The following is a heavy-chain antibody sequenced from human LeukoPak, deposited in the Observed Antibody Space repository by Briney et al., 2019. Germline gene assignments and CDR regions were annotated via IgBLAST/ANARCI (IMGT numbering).Heavy chain of an antibody. CDR2: ISTGSSFI. V-gene: IGHV3-21*01. D-gene: IGHD3-10*01. J-gene: IGHJ4*02. CDR3: ARDLGQLWDDY. Sequence: PGGSLRLSCAASGFIFSSFSMNWVRQAPGKGLEWVSSISTGSSFIYYADSVKGRFTISRDNAKNSLYLQMNSLRAEDTAVYYCARDLGQLWDDYWGQGTLVTVSS. CDR1: GFIFSSFS.